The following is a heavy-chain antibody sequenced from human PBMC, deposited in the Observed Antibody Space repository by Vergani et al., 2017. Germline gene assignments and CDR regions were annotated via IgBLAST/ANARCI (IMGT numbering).Heavy chain of an antibody. CDR3: AQELGDVWSGTRGYYYGMDV. Sequence: EVQLVESGGGWVKPGRSLRLSCAASGFTFDDYAMHWVRQAPGKGLEWVSGISWNSGSIGYADSVKGRFTISRDNAKNSLYLQMNSLRAEDTALYYCAQELGDVWSGTRGYYYGMDVWGQGTTVTVSS. CDR1: GFTFDDYA. CDR2: ISWNSGSI. J-gene: IGHJ6*02. V-gene: IGHV3-9*01. D-gene: IGHD3-3*01.